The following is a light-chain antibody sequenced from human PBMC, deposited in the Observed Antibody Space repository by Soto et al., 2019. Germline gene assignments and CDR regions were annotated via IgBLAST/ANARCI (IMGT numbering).Light chain of an antibody. V-gene: IGLV2-14*01. CDR3: CSYLGSSTV. J-gene: IGLJ7*01. CDR2: EVG. CDR1: SSDIGGYDY. Sequence: QSALTQPASVSGSPGQSITISCTGTSSDIGGYDYVSWYQQHPGKAPKLMIYEVGNRPSGVSHRFSGSKSGNTASLTISGLQAEDEADYYCCSYLGSSTVFGGGTQLTVL.